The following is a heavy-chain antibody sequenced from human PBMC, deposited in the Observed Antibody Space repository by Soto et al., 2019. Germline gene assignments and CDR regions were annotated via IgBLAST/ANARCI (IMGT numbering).Heavy chain of an antibody. CDR1: GLTVRTDR. CDR2: IKGGGNT. J-gene: IGHJ6*02. Sequence: EVQLVESGGGLVQPGGPLTLPCAASGLTVRTDRRYGVRQAPGRGLEWVPLIKGGGNTYYADSGVGRFTITRDNSKNTVYLQMNSLRAEVTAVYYCVRENYYYGMDVWGQGTTVTVSS. CDR3: VRENYYYGMDV. V-gene: IGHV3-66*01.